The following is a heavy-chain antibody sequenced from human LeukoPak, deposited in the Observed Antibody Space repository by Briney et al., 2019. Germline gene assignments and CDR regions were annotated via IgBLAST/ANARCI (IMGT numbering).Heavy chain of an antibody. V-gene: IGHV4-39*01. CDR3: ARHRDSGSPPFYYYYYYMDV. D-gene: IGHD6-13*01. Sequence: PSETLSLTCTVSGGSISSSSYYWGWIRQPPGKGLEWIGSIYYSGSTYYNPSLKSRVTISVDTSKTQFSLKLSSVTAADTGVYYCARHRDSGSPPFYYYYYYMDVWGKGTTVTVSS. J-gene: IGHJ6*03. CDR1: GGSISSSSYY. CDR2: IYYSGST.